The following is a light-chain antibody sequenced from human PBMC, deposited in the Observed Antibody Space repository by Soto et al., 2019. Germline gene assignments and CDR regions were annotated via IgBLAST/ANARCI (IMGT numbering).Light chain of an antibody. V-gene: IGKV1-27*01. CDR1: QAISNY. CDR2: AAS. J-gene: IGKJ3*01. CDR3: QKYDSLPFT. Sequence: DIQMTQSPSSLSASVGDSVTITCRASQAISNYLAWFQQKPGKPPKLLIYAASTLESGVPSRFSGGRSGTDFTLTISSLQPEDVATLYCQKYDSLPFTFGPGTKVDLK.